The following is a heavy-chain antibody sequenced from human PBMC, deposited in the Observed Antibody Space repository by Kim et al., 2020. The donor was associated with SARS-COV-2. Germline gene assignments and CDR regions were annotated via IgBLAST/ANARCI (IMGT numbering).Heavy chain of an antibody. V-gene: IGHV3-13*01. D-gene: IGHD3-22*01. Sequence: YYPGSVKGRFTISRENAKNSLYLQMNSLRAGDTAVYYCARDLDSSGYFDYWGQGTLVTVSS. CDR3: ARDLDSSGYFDY. J-gene: IGHJ4*02.